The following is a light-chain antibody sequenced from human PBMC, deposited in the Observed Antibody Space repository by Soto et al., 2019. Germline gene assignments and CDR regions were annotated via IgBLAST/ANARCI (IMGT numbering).Light chain of an antibody. CDR3: QQSYSTLWT. V-gene: IGKV1-39*01. Sequence: DTQMTQSPSSLSASVGDRVTITCRASQSISSYLNWYQQKPGKAPKLLIYAASSLQSGVPSRFSGSGSGTHFTLTISSLQPEDFATYYCQQSYSTLWTFGQGTKVEIK. CDR2: AAS. J-gene: IGKJ1*01. CDR1: QSISSY.